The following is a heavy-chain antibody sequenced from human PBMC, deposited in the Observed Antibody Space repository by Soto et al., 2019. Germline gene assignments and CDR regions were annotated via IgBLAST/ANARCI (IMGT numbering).Heavy chain of an antibody. CDR2: ISGTGGST. V-gene: IGHV3-23*01. CDR3: ARDSEISACDY. J-gene: IGHJ4*02. CDR1: GFTFSTYA. Sequence: GGSLRLSCAASGFTFSTYAMSWVRQAPGKGLEWVSAISGTGGSTYYADSVKGRFTISRDNSKNTLYLQMNSLRAEDTAVYYCARDSEISACDYWGQGTLVTVSS. D-gene: IGHD1-26*01.